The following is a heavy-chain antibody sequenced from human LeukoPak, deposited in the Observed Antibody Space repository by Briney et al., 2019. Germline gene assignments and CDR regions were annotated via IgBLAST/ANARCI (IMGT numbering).Heavy chain of an antibody. J-gene: IGHJ4*02. CDR1: GYSFTSYW. CDR2: IYPGDSDT. Sequence: GESLKISCKGFGYSFTSYWIGWVRQMPGKGLEWMGIIYPGDSDTRYSPSFQGQVTISADKSISTAYLQWSSLKASDTAMYYCASSSSWYDGYFDYWGQGTLVTVSS. CDR3: ASSSSWYDGYFDY. V-gene: IGHV5-51*01. D-gene: IGHD6-13*01.